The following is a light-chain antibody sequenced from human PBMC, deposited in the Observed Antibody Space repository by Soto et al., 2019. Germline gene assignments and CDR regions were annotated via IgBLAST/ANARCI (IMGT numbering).Light chain of an antibody. CDR2: AAS. Sequence: DIQMTQSPSSVSASVGDRVTITCRASQVINNWLAWYQQKPGKAPNLLIYAASTLQSGVPSRFSGSGSGTHYTLTISSLQPEDFATYYCHQANSFPFTFGPGTKVDIK. CDR1: QVINNW. J-gene: IGKJ3*01. CDR3: HQANSFPFT. V-gene: IGKV1-12*02.